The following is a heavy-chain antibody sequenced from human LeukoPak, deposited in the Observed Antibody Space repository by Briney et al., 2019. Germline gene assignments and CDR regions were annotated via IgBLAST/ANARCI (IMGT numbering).Heavy chain of an antibody. D-gene: IGHD2-2*01. CDR2: INPSGGST. CDR1: GYTFTSYY. Sequence: ASVKASCKASGYTFTSYYMHWVRQAPGQGLEWMGIINPSGGSTSYAQKFQGRVTMTRDTSTSTVYMELSSLRSEDTAVYYCARDPKGIVVVPAAVQDDYWGQGALVTVSS. CDR3: ARDPKGIVVVPAAVQDDY. V-gene: IGHV1-46*01. J-gene: IGHJ4*02.